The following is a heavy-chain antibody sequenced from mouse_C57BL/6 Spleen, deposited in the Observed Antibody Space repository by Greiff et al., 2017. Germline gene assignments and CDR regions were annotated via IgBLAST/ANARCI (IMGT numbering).Heavy chain of an antibody. CDR2: ISYDGSN. Sequence: EVQVVESGPGLVKPSQSLSLTCSVTGYSITSGYYWNWIRQFPGNKLEWMGYISYDGSNNYNPSLKNRISITRDTSKNQFFLKLNSVTTEDTATYYCARDFSSPTFAYWGQGTLVTVSA. D-gene: IGHD1-1*01. J-gene: IGHJ3*01. CDR3: ARDFSSPTFAY. CDR1: GYSITSGYY. V-gene: IGHV3-6*01.